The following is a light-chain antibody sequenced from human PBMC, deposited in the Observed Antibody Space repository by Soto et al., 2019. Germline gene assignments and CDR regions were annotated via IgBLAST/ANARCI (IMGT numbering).Light chain of an antibody. CDR2: EVR. J-gene: IGLJ2*01. CDR1: SSDVGSYDY. CDR3: SSYTTSTTQV. V-gene: IGLV2-14*01. Sequence: QSALTQPASVSGSPVQSITISFTGTSSDVGSYDYVACYQQHPGKAPKLMVYEVRNRPSWVSDRFSGSKSGKTASLTIFGLQAEDEADYYCSSYTTSTTQVFGGGTQLTVL.